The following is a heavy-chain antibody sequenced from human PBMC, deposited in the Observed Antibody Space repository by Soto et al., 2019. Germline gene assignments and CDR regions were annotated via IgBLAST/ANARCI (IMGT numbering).Heavy chain of an antibody. J-gene: IGHJ5*02. CDR1: GGSITDYS. D-gene: IGHD2-21*02. CDR3: ARDQGVVVTADNWFDP. Sequence: SETLSLTCTVSGGSITDYSWVWIRQPAGKGLEWIGRIFSSGSTNYNPSLKGRITMSLDTFKNQFSLKLNSATATDTAVYFCARDQGVVVTADNWFDPWGQGVLVTVSS. V-gene: IGHV4-4*07. CDR2: IFSSGST.